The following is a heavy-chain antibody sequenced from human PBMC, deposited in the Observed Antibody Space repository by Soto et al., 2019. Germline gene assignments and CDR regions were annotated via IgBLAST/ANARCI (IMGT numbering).Heavy chain of an antibody. J-gene: IGHJ4*02. V-gene: IGHV3-23*01. Sequence: GGSLRLSCAASGFTFSSYAMSWVRQAPGKGLEWVSAISGSGGSTYYADSVKGRFTISRDNSKNTLYLQLNSLRAEDTAVYYCAKNGGWSSGNYFDYWGQGTLVTVSS. CDR3: AKNGGWSSGNYFDY. CDR1: GFTFSSYA. D-gene: IGHD6-19*01. CDR2: ISGSGGST.